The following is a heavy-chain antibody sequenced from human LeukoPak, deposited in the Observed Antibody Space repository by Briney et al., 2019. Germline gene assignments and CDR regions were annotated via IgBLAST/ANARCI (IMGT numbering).Heavy chain of an antibody. Sequence: SETLSLTCTVSGGSISSYYWSWIRQPPGKGLEWIGYIYYSGSTNYNPSLKSRVTISVDTSKNQFSLKLSSVTGACTAVYYCASLITGGWLNYWGQGTLVTVS. J-gene: IGHJ4*02. V-gene: IGHV4-59*08. CDR3: ASLITGGWLNY. D-gene: IGHD3-22*01. CDR2: IYYSGST. CDR1: GGSISSYY.